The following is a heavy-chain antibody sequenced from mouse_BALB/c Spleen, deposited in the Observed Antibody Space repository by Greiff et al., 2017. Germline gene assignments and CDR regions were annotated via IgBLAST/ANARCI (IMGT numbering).Heavy chain of an antibody. J-gene: IGHJ1*01. Sequence: QVQLKESGPGLVQPSQSLTITCTVSGFSLTSYGVHWVRQSPGKGLEWLGVIWSGGSTDYNAAFISRLSISKDNSKSQVFFKMNSLQANDTAIYYCASSYYYGSGWYFDVWGAGTTVTVSS. CDR3: ASSYYYGSGWYFDV. D-gene: IGHD1-1*01. CDR1: GFSLTSYG. V-gene: IGHV2-2*02. CDR2: IWSGGST.